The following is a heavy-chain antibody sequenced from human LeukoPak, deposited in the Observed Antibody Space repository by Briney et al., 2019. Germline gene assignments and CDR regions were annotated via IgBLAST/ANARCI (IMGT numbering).Heavy chain of an antibody. CDR1: GFTFSSYW. CDR3: AKDSVVVVAILSMDV. V-gene: IGHV3-23*01. D-gene: IGHD2-15*01. CDR2: ISGSGGST. J-gene: IGHJ6*02. Sequence: GGSLRLSCAASGFTFSSYWMSWVRQAPGKGLEWVSAISGSGGSTYYADSAKGRFTISRDNSKNTLYLQMNSLRAEDTAVYYCAKDSVVVVAILSMDVWGQGTTVTVSS.